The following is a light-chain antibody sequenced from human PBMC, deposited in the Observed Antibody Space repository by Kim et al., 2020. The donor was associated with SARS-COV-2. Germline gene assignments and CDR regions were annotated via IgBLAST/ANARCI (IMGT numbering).Light chain of an antibody. V-gene: IGLV3-19*01. CDR1: SLRSYY. J-gene: IGLJ2*01. CDR3: NSRDTNDIVL. CDR2: GKN. Sequence: VALGQTVRITCQGDSLRSYYATWYQQKPGQAPIVVIYGKNNRPSGIPDRFSGSSSGNTASLTITGTQAGDEADYYCNSRDTNDIVLFGGGTQLTVL.